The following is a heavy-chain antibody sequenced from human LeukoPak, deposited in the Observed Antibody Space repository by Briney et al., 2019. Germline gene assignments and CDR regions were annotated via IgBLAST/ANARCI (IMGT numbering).Heavy chain of an antibody. CDR2: MSYDGSHE. Sequence: GGSLRLSCAASGFTFSSHAMHWVRQAPGKGLGWVAVMSYDGSHEYYADSVKGRFIISRDNSKKTLFLQMHSLRPEDTAVYYCAREQRGEVYFDYWGQGTLVTVSS. D-gene: IGHD3-10*01. CDR1: GFTFSSHA. J-gene: IGHJ4*02. V-gene: IGHV3-30*04. CDR3: AREQRGEVYFDY.